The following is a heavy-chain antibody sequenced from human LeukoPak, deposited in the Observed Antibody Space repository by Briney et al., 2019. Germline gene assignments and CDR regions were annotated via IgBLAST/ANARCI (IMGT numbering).Heavy chain of an antibody. V-gene: IGHV3-21*01. CDR2: INSGSAPI. CDR1: GFSFNDYT. J-gene: IGHJ3*02. D-gene: IGHD2-15*01. Sequence: GGSLRLSCAVSGFSFNDYTMNWVRQAPGKGLEWVSSINSGSAPIYYVDSVKGRFTISRDYAKNSLYLQMDTLRAEDAVVYYCARGGGYCRGGSCYSHDAFDIWGQGTMVTVSS. CDR3: ARGGGYCRGGSCYSHDAFDI.